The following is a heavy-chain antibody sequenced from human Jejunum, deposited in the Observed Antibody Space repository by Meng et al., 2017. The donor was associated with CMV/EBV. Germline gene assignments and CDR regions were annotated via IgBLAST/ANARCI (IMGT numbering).Heavy chain of an antibody. CDR2: ILYDGSNK. D-gene: IGHD3-22*01. J-gene: IGHJ4*02. Sequence: QVQVVGSXXGVVQPGGALRLSCXASGFTFSNYGMHWVRQAPGKGLEWVTLILYDGSNKYYADSVKGRFTISRDNSKNTLYLQMSSLRPEDTAVYYCAKSGDGNGLRYFDKWGQGTLVTVSS. V-gene: IGHV3-30*02. CDR1: GFTFSNYG. CDR3: AKSGDGNGLRYFDK.